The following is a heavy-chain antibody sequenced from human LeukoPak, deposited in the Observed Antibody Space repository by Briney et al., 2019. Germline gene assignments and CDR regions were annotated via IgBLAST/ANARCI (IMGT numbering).Heavy chain of an antibody. D-gene: IGHD1-1*01. V-gene: IGHV3-23*01. CDR3: AIENWNGFDY. J-gene: IGHJ4*02. Sequence: GGSLRLSXAASGFTFTSYAMSWVRQAPGKGLEWVSVISGSGGSTYYADSVNGRFTISRDNSKNTLYLQMSSLRAEDTAVYYCAIENWNGFDYWGQGTLVTVSS. CDR1: GFTFTSYA. CDR2: ISGSGGST.